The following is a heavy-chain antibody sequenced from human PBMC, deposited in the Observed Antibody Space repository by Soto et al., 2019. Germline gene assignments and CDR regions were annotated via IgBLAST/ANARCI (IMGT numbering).Heavy chain of an antibody. CDR1: GGTFSSYA. D-gene: IGHD4-17*01. Sequence: QVQLVQSGAEVKKPGSSVKVSCKASGGTFSSYAISWVRQAPGQGLEWMGGIIPIFGTANYAQKFQGRVTXXAXEXXSTAYMELSSLGSENTAVYYCARQYGDFFMYYFDYWGQGTLVTVSS. CDR3: ARQYGDFFMYYFDY. CDR2: IIPIFGTA. V-gene: IGHV1-69*12. J-gene: IGHJ4*02.